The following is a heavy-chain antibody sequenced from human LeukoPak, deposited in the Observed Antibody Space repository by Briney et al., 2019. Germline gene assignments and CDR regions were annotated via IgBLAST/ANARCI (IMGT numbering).Heavy chain of an antibody. CDR1: GYTFTGYY. Sequence: ASVKVSCKASGYTFTGYYMRWVRQAPGQGLEWMGWINPNSGGTNYAQKFQGRVTMTRDTSISTAYMGLSRLRSDDTAVYYCASPASGYDYPYYYGMDVWGQGTTVTVSS. D-gene: IGHD5-12*01. CDR3: ASPASGYDYPYYYGMDV. J-gene: IGHJ6*02. V-gene: IGHV1-2*02. CDR2: INPNSGGT.